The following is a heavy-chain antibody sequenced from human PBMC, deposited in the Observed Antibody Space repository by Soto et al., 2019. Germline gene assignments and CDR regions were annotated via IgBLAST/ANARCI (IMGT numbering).Heavy chain of an antibody. V-gene: IGHV4-34*01. Sequence: QVQLQPWGAGLLKPSETLSLTCAVYGGSFSGFYWTWIRQPPGKGLEYIGEINHSGTTHYHPSLKSRVTISVDTSKNQFSLKLSSVTAADTAVYYCARQAAGDCDEYYLDFWGQGTLVSVSS. CDR2: INHSGTT. CDR3: ARQAAGDCDEYYLDF. D-gene: IGHD2-21*02. J-gene: IGHJ4*02. CDR1: GGSFSGFY.